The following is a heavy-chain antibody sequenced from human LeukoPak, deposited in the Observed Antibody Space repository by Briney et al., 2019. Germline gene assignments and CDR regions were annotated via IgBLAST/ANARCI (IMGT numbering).Heavy chain of an antibody. Sequence: SVKVSCKASGGTFSSYAISWVRQAPGQGLEWMGGIIPIFGTANYAQKFQGRVTITADDSTSTAYMELSSLRSEDTAVYYCARERGGSCSSTSCYTFRFDPWGQGTLVTVSS. J-gene: IGHJ5*02. CDR3: ARERGGSCSSTSCYTFRFDP. CDR1: GGTFSSYA. V-gene: IGHV1-69*01. CDR2: IIPIFGTA. D-gene: IGHD2-2*02.